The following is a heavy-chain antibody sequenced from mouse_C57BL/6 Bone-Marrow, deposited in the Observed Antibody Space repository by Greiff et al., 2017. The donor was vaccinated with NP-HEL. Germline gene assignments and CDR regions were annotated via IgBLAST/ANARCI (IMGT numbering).Heavy chain of an antibody. D-gene: IGHD1-1*01. Sequence: LVESGPELVKPGASVKISCKASGYAFSSSWMNWVKQRPGKGLEWIGRIYPGDGDTNYNGKFKGKATLTADKSSSTAYMQLSSLTSEDSAVYFCARHPFTTVVLDYWGQGTTLTVSS. J-gene: IGHJ2*01. V-gene: IGHV1-82*01. CDR3: ARHPFTTVVLDY. CDR2: IYPGDGDT. CDR1: GYAFSSSW.